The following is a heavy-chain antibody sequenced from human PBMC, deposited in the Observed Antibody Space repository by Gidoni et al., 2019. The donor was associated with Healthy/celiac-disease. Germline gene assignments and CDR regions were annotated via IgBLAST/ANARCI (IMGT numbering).Heavy chain of an antibody. D-gene: IGHD6-13*01. CDR3: AAPSSWHYFDY. CDR1: GGSFSGYY. J-gene: IGHJ4*02. CDR2: INHSGST. Sequence: QVQLQQWGAGLLKPPETLSLTCAVYGGSFSGYYWSWIRQPPGKGLEWIGEINHSGSTNYNPSLKSRVTISVDTSKNQFSLKLSSVTAADTAVYYCAAPSSWHYFDYWGQGTLVTVSS. V-gene: IGHV4-34*01.